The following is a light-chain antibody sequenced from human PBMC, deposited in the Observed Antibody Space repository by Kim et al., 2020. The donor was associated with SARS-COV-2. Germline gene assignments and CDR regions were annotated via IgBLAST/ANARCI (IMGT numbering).Light chain of an antibody. J-gene: IGKJ4*01. V-gene: IGKV3-11*01. CDR1: QSISQF. CDR3: QQRSAWPLT. CDR2: DGY. Sequence: EVVLTQSPATLSLSPGERATLSCRASQSISQFLAWYQQRPGQAPRPRIYDGYNRAPGFPARFSGSGSGTDFTLTISSLEPEDFAVYYCQQRSAWPLTFGGGTKVDIK.